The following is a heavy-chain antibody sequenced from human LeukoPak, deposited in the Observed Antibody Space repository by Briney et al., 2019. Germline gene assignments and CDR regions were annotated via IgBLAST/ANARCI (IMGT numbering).Heavy chain of an antibody. J-gene: IGHJ4*02. CDR2: ISGSGGST. D-gene: IGHD3-3*01. Sequence: GGSLRLSCAASGFTFSSYAMSWVRQAPGKGLEWVSAISGSGGSTYYADSVKGRFTISRDNSKNTLYLQMNSLRAEDTAVYYCAKAYDFWSGYYYRAIDYWGQGTLVTVSS. CDR3: AKAYDFWSGYYYRAIDY. CDR1: GFTFSSYA. V-gene: IGHV3-23*01.